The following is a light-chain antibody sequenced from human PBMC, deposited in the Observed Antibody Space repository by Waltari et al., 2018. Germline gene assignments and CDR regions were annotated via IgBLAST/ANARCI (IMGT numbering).Light chain of an antibody. Sequence: DIQMTQSPSTRSASVGDRVTITCRASQSISSWLAWYQQKPGKAPKLLIYKASSLESGVPSRFSGSGSGTEFTLTISSLQPDDFATYYCQQYNSYSFTFGPGTKVDIK. J-gene: IGKJ3*01. CDR2: KAS. CDR3: QQYNSYSFT. CDR1: QSISSW. V-gene: IGKV1-5*03.